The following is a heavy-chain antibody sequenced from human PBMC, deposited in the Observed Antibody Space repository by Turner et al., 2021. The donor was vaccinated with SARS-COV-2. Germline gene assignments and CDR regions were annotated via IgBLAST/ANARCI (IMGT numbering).Heavy chain of an antibody. J-gene: IGHJ3*02. CDR3: AGRDSNGYVGAFDM. Sequence: QVQLVQSGAEVKTPGASVPVSCKASVYPFTTYDINWVRQAAGQGLEWMGWMNPNSGHTAYAQKFQGRVTITRKTSISTVYMELSSLRSDDTAVYYCAGRDSNGYVGAFDMWGQGTMVTVSS. CDR2: MNPNSGHT. CDR1: VYPFTTYD. V-gene: IGHV1-8*03. D-gene: IGHD4-4*01.